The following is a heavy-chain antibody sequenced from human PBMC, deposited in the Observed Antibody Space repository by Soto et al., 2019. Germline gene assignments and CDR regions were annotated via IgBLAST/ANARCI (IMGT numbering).Heavy chain of an antibody. CDR2: IGTAGDT. Sequence: GESLKISCAASGFTFSSYDMHWVRQATGKGLEWVSAIGTAGDTYYPGSVKGRFTISRENAKNSLYLQMNSLRAGDTAVYYCARTCGGDCYDAFDIWGQGTMVTVSS. D-gene: IGHD2-21*02. CDR3: ARTCGGDCYDAFDI. J-gene: IGHJ3*02. CDR1: GFTFSSYD. V-gene: IGHV3-13*01.